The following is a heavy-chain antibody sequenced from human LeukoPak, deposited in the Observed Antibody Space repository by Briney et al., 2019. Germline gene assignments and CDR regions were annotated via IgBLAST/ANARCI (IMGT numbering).Heavy chain of an antibody. J-gene: IGHJ4*02. CDR3: TRAPYHGDYVPWA. Sequence: GGSLRLSCAASGFTFSSYWMHWVRQAPGKGLVWVSRISSDGSDTTYADSVKGRFTISRDNAKKMLYLQMNGLRVDDTAVYYCTRAPYHGDYVPWAWGQGTLVTVSS. CDR2: ISSDGSDT. D-gene: IGHD4-17*01. V-gene: IGHV3-74*01. CDR1: GFTFSSYW.